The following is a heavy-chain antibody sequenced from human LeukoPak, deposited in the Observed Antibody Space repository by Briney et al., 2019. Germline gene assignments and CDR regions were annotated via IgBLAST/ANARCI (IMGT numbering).Heavy chain of an antibody. CDR1: GGSSTNYF. CDR2: INRSAST. J-gene: IGHJ5*02. CDR3: ARRGPPRTMLRGVKSGWFDP. Sequence: SETLSLTCVLYGGSSTNYFWSWIRQPPGKGLEWIGEINRSASTNYNPSLKSRVTISIDTSKNQFSLKLSSVTAADTAVYYCARRGPPRTMLRGVKSGWFDPWGRGTLVTVSS. D-gene: IGHD3-10*01. V-gene: IGHV4-34*01.